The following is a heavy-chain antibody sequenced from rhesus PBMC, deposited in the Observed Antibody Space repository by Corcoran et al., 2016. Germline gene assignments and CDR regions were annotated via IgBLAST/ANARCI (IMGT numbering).Heavy chain of an antibody. J-gene: IGHJ4*01. V-gene: IGHV4-57*01. Sequence: QLQLPESGPGLVKPSETLSLTCAFSGGSVSSSTWWRWIRQPPGKGLEWIGLIADRGGSTSYNPSLTGGFNISTDTSKNHLSLKVSSVTAADTAVYYCARGASRIFDYWGQGVLVTVSA. CDR3: ARGASRIFDY. CDR2: IADRGGST. CDR1: GGSVSSSTW. D-gene: IGHD3-40*01.